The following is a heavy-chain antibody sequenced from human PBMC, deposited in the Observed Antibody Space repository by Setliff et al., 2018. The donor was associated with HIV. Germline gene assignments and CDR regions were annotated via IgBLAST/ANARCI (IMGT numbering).Heavy chain of an antibody. CDR2: IYYSGST. CDR1: GGSIRNNNYY. CDR3: ARLWFGESH. D-gene: IGHD3-10*01. V-gene: IGHV4-39*01. J-gene: IGHJ4*02. Sequence: SETLSLTCTVSGGSIRNNNYYWGWIRQPPGKGLEWIGNIYYSGSTYYNPSLKSRVTISVDTSKNQFSLKLSSVTAADTAVYYCARLWFGESHWGQGTLVTVSS.